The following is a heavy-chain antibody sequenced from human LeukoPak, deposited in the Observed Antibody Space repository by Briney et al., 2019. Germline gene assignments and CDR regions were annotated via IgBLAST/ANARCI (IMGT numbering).Heavy chain of an antibody. CDR2: IYYTGST. CDR3: ARAQYDILTGYPTFDY. D-gene: IGHD3-9*01. CDR1: GGSISTYC. V-gene: IGHV4-59*01. J-gene: IGHJ4*02. Sequence: KPSETLSLTCTVSGGSISTYCWSWIRQPLGKGLEWIGYIYYTGSTNYNPSLKSRVTISVDTSKNQLSLKLSSVAAADTAVYYCARAQYDILTGYPTFDYWGQGTLVTVSS.